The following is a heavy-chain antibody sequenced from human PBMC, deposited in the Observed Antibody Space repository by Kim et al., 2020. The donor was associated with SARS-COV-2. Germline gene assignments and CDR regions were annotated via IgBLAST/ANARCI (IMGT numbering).Heavy chain of an antibody. J-gene: IGHJ4*02. Sequence: AQKLQGRVTMTTDTSTSTAYMELRSLRSDDTAVYYCARPLAAAGTLLNDYWGQGTLVTVSS. CDR3: ARPLAAAGTLLNDY. D-gene: IGHD6-13*01. V-gene: IGHV1-18*01.